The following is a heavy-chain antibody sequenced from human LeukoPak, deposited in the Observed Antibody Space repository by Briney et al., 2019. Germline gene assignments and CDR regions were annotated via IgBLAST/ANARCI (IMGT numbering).Heavy chain of an antibody. CDR3: AILQGYSSSSAWFDP. Sequence: GASVKVSCKASGGTFSSYAISWVRQAPGQGLEWMGRIIPIFGIANYAQKFQGKVTITADKSTSTAYMELSSLRSEDTAVYYCAILQGYSSSSAWFDPWGQGTLVTVPS. CDR1: GGTFSSYA. V-gene: IGHV1-69*04. D-gene: IGHD6-6*01. CDR2: IIPIFGIA. J-gene: IGHJ5*02.